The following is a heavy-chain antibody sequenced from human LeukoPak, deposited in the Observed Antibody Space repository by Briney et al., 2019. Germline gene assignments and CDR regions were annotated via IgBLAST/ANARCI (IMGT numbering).Heavy chain of an antibody. CDR2: INPSGGST. V-gene: IGHV1-46*04. D-gene: IGHD1-26*01. CDR1: GYTFTTYY. J-gene: IGHJ4*02. Sequence: ASVKVSCKASGYTFTTYYMHLERQAPGQGLEWVGVINPSGGSTTYAQELQGRVTMTRDTSTSTVYMELSSLRIEDTAVYYCSRDLGGSYNDYWGQGTLVTVSS. CDR3: SRDLGGSYNDY.